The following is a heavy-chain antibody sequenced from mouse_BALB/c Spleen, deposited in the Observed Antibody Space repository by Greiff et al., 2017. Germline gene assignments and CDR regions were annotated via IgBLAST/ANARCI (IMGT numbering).Heavy chain of an antibody. J-gene: IGHJ4*01. CDR1: GFNIKDTY. CDR2: IDPANGNT. V-gene: IGHV14-3*02. Sequence: VQLQQSGAELVKPGASVKLSCTASGFNIKDTYMHWVKQRPEQGLEWIGRIDPANGNTKYDPKFQGKATITADTSSNTAYLQLSSLTSEDTAVYYCARDGYLPTYAMDYWGQGTSVTVSS. CDR3: ARDGYLPTYAMDY. D-gene: IGHD2-3*01.